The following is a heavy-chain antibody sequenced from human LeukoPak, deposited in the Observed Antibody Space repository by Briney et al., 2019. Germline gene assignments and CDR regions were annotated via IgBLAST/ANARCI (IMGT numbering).Heavy chain of an antibody. Sequence: ASVKVSCKASGYTLTGYYIHWARQAPGQGPEWMGWINGNSGGTKYAQKFEGRVTMTSDTSTSTVQMDLGTLRSDDTAVYYCARENIEQWPAFDYWGQGTPVTVSS. J-gene: IGHJ4*02. CDR1: GYTLTGYY. V-gene: IGHV1-2*02. D-gene: IGHD1/OR15-1a*01. CDR2: INGNSGGT. CDR3: ARENIEQWPAFDY.